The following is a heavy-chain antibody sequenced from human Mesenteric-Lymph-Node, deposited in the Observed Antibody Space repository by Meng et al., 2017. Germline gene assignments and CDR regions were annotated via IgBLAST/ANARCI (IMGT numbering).Heavy chain of an antibody. CDR2: ISHNGNT. J-gene: IGHJ4*02. CDR3: ASSDYYRSDY. Sequence: QVQLQPWGAGLLKPSETLSLTCAVYGGSFSAYYWSWIRQPPGKGLEWIGEISHNGNTNYNPSLKSRLTISVDTSKTQFSLKVRSLTAADTAVYYCASSDYYRSDYWGQGTLVTVSS. V-gene: IGHV4-34*02. D-gene: IGHD3-22*01. CDR1: GGSFSAYY.